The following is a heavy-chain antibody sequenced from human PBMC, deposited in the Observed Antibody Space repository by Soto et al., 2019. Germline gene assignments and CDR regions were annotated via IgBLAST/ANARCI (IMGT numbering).Heavy chain of an antibody. CDR2: ISSSGSTI. J-gene: IGHJ6*02. CDR1: GFTFSSYE. CDR3: AREGWAYYDSCGLRPYYYYGMDV. V-gene: IGHV3-48*03. D-gene: IGHD3-22*01. Sequence: GGSLRLSCAASGFTFSSYEMNWVRQAPGKGLEWVSYISSSGSTIYYADSVKGRFTISRDNAKNSLYLQMNSLRAEDTAVYYCAREGWAYYDSCGLRPYYYYGMDVWGQGTTVTVSS.